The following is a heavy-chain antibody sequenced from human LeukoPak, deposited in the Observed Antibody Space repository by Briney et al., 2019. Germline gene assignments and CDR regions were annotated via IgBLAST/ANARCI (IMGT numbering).Heavy chain of an antibody. CDR2: IYPVYSDT. Sequence: GESLKISCKGSGYSFTSYWSGCVRQMPGKGLEWRGIIYPVYSDTRYSPSFQDQVNISPDKYISTHYLQWSSLKDSHTPMHYCPRLRNWFDPWGQGTLVTVSS. V-gene: IGHV5-51*01. J-gene: IGHJ5*02. CDR3: PRLRNWFDP. CDR1: GYSFTSYW.